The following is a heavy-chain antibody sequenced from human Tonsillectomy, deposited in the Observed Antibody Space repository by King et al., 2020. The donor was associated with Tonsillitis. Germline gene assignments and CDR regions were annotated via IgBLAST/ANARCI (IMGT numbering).Heavy chain of an antibody. CDR2: IYNSGNT. D-gene: IGHD2-8*01. CDR3: ARGFGVPTAGNDYVDF. J-gene: IGHJ4*02. CDR1: GGSISSGGHY. V-gene: IGHV4-31*01. Sequence: VQLQESGPGLVKPSQTLSLTCTVSGGSISSGGHYWSWIRQLPGKGLEWIGYIYNSGNTHSNPSLQSLDAISIDTSKNQFSLKLNSVTAADTAVYYCARGFGVPTAGNDYVDFWGQGTLVTVSA.